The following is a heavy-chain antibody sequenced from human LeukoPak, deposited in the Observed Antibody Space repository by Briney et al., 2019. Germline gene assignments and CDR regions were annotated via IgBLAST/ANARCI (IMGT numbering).Heavy chain of an antibody. Sequence: ASVKVSCKASGYNFFTYGITWVRQAPGQGLEWMGWVSAYADNTNYVQKFQGRVTMTTDTSTSTACMELRSLRSDDTAVYYCARDCIGCHGFDSWGQGTLVTVSS. CDR2: VSAYADNT. V-gene: IGHV1-18*01. CDR3: ARDCIGCHGFDS. J-gene: IGHJ4*02. D-gene: IGHD1-26*01. CDR1: GYNFFTYG.